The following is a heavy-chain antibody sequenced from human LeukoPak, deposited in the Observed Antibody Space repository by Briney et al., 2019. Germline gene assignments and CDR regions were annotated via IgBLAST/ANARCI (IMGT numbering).Heavy chain of an antibody. CDR3: ARDSYDFWSGYYNSILGY. J-gene: IGHJ4*02. Sequence: ASVKVSCKASGYTFTSYGISWVRQAPGQGLEWMGWINPNSGGTNYAQKFQGRVTMTRDTSISTAYMELSRLRSDDTAVYYCARDSYDFWSGYYNSILGYWGQGTLVTVSS. V-gene: IGHV1-2*02. CDR1: GYTFTSYG. CDR2: INPNSGGT. D-gene: IGHD3-3*01.